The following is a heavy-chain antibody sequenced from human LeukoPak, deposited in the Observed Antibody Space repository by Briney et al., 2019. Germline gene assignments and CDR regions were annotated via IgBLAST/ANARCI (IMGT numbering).Heavy chain of an antibody. CDR2: IMPLFGTA. V-gene: IGHV1-69*05. Sequence: GASVKVSCKASGGTFNSYAISWVRQAPGQGLEWMGGIMPLFGTANYAQEFQGRVTFTTDESASTAYMEVSSLRSEDTAVYYCASGSLGAGYGVGDYYQYMDVWGKGTTVTVSS. CDR1: GGTFNSYA. J-gene: IGHJ6*03. CDR3: ASGSLGAGYGVGDYYQYMDV. D-gene: IGHD4-17*01.